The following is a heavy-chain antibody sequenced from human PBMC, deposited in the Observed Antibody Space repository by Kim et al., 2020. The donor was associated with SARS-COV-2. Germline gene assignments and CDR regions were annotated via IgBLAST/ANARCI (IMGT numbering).Heavy chain of an antibody. V-gene: IGHV3-74*01. Sequence: GGSLRLSCAASGFSVGSDWMHWVRQVPGKGLEWVARINEDGSTTTHADSGKGRFRISRDSAKNMLLREMNNLRVEYTAFYYCSGEIFVPRCHSGPGT. CDR2: INEDGSTT. CDR1: GFSVGSDW. J-gene: IGHJ4*01. D-gene: IGHD6-6*01. CDR3: SGEIFVPRCH.